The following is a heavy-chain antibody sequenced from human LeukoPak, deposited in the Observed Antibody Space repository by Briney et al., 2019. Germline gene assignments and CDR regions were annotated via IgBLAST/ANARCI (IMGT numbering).Heavy chain of an antibody. CDR1: GLTVSSNY. J-gene: IGHJ4*02. CDR3: ARERGNFAFDY. CDR2: IYSGGST. V-gene: IGHV3-53*01. Sequence: GGSLRLSCAASGLTVSSNYMSWVRQAPGKGLEWVSVIYSGGSTYYADSVKGRFTISRDNSKNTLYLQMNSLRAEDTAVYYCARERGNFAFDYWGQGTLVTVSS. D-gene: IGHD4-4*01.